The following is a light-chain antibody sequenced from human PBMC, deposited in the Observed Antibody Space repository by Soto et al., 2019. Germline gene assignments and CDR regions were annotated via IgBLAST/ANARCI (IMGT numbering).Light chain of an antibody. CDR2: EVS. CDR3: LSYADTSTVV. J-gene: IGLJ2*01. CDR1: SSDVGGYNY. V-gene: IGLV2-8*01. Sequence: QSALTQPPSASGSPGQSVTISCAGTSSDVGGYNYVSWYQQYPGKVPKLMIYEVSERPSGVPDRFSGSKSGNTAFLTVSGLQAEDEADYYCLSYADTSTVVFGGGTKVTVL.